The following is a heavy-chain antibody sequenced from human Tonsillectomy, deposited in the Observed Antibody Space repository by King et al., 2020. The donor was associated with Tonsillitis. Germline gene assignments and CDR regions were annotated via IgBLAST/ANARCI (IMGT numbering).Heavy chain of an antibody. J-gene: IGHJ4*02. Sequence: VQLVESGGGVVQPGGSLRLSCEATGFTFSSYVMHWVRQAPGKGLEWVAFVRRDGNNEYYADSVKGRFTISRDNSKNMLYLQMNSLRAEDTAVYYCAPLLTEILSYFDYWGQGTLVTVSS. D-gene: IGHD2-21*02. CDR1: GFTFSSYV. CDR3: APLLTEILSYFDY. V-gene: IGHV3-30*02. CDR2: VRRDGNNE.